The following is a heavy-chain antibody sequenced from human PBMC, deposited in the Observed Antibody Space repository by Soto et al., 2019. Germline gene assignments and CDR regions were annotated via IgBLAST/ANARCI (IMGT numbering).Heavy chain of an antibody. CDR3: AKGYDSSGSYFDY. J-gene: IGHJ4*02. V-gene: IGHV3-9*01. CDR2: ISWNSGSI. D-gene: IGHD3-22*01. CDR1: GFTFDDYA. Sequence: EVQLVESGGGLVQPGRSLRLSCAASGFTFDDYAMHWVRQAPGKGLEWVSGISWNSGSIGYADSVKGRFTISRDNAKNSLYLQMNSLRAEDTALYYCAKGYDSSGSYFDYWGQGTLVTVSS.